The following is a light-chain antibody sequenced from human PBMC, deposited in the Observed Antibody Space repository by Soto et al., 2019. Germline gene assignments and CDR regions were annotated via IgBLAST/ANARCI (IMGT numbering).Light chain of an antibody. CDR1: SSDVGGYNY. Sequence: QSVLTQPASVSGSPGQSITISCTGTSSDVGGYNYVSWYQQHPGKAPKLMIYEVSNRPSGVSNRFSGSKSGNTASLPISGLQDEDEADYYCSACTSSKYVFGTGTKLTVL. V-gene: IGLV2-14*01. CDR2: EVS. CDR3: SACTSSKYV. J-gene: IGLJ1*01.